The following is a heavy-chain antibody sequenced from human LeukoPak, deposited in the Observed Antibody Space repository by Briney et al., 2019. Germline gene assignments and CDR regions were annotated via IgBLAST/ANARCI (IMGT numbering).Heavy chain of an antibody. CDR1: GVSISSGGYS. V-gene: IGHV4-30-2*01. CDR3: VLAPDDAFDI. CDR2: IYHSGGT. J-gene: IGHJ3*02. Sequence: SQTLSLTCAVSGVSISSGGYSWSWIRQPPGKGLEWIGYIYHSGGTYYNPSLKSRVTISVDRSKNQFSLKLSSVTAADTAVYYCVLAPDDAFDIWGQGTMVTVSS.